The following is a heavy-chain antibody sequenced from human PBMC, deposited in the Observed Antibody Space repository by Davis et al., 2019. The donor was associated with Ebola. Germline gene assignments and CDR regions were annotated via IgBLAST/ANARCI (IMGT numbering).Heavy chain of an antibody. CDR2: ISGSGGST. Sequence: GESLKISCAASGFTFSSYAMSWVRQAPGKGLEWVSAISGSGGSTYYADSVKGRFTISRDNSKNTLYLQMNSLRAEDTAVYYCARHFISTYYYYGMDVWGQGTTVTVSS. CDR3: ARHFISTYYYYGMDV. J-gene: IGHJ6*02. CDR1: GFTFSSYA. V-gene: IGHV3-23*01. D-gene: IGHD1-1*01.